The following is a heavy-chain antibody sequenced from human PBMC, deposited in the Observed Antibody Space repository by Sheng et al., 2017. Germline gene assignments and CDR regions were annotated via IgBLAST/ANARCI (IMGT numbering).Heavy chain of an antibody. CDR3: ASSIVVVIAQYYFDY. Sequence: QVQLVQSGAEVKKPGASVKVSCKASGYTFTSYGISWVRQAPGQGLEWMGWISAYNGNTNYAQKFQGRVTITADESTSTAYMELSSLRSEDTAVYYCASSIVVVIAQYYFDYWGQGTLVTVSS. J-gene: IGHJ4*02. CDR1: GYTFTSYG. V-gene: IGHV1-18*01. CDR2: ISAYNGNT. D-gene: IGHD2-21*01.